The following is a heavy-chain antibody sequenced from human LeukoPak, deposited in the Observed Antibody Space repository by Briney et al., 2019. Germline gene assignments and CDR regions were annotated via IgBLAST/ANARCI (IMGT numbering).Heavy chain of an antibody. CDR1: GYTLSDLS. Sequence: GASVKVSCKVSGYTLSDLSMHWVRQAPGKGLEWMGSFALEDGEKIYAQKFQGRVTMTEDTSTDTAYMELSSLRSEDTAVYYCATAFAGNLVDYWGQGTTVTVSS. V-gene: IGHV1-24*01. CDR3: ATAFAGNLVDY. CDR2: FALEDGEK. J-gene: IGHJ4*03. D-gene: IGHD1-14*01.